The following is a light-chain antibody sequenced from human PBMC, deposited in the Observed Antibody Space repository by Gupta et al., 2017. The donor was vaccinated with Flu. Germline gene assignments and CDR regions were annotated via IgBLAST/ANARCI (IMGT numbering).Light chain of an antibody. J-gene: IGLJ3*02. CDR2: EDG. CDR1: SGSIASNY. V-gene: IGLV6-57*03. CDR3: QSFDSINQV. Sequence: NFILTQPHSVSASPGNTVTISCSRNSGSIASNYVQWYQRRPGGAPTVVRYEDGRRPAGVPDRFSGSIDISSNSASLTISGLMPEDEADYYCQSFDSINQVFGGGTRLTVL.